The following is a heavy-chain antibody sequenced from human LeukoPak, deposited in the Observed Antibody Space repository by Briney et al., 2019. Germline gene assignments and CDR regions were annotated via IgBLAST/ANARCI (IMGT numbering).Heavy chain of an antibody. J-gene: IGHJ4*02. CDR2: INSDGSST. D-gene: IGHD3-3*01. CDR1: GFSFSSYW. V-gene: IGHV3-74*01. Sequence: PGGSLRLSCAASGFSFSSYWMHWVRQAPGKGLVWVSRINSDGSSTSYADSVKGRFTISRDNAKNTLYLQMNSLRAEDTAVYYCARSYDFWSGYYPFDYWGQGTLVTVSS. CDR3: ARSYDFWSGYYPFDY.